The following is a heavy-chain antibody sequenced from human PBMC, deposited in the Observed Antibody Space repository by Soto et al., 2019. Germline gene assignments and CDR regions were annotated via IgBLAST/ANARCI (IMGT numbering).Heavy chain of an antibody. D-gene: IGHD2-2*01. J-gene: IGHJ3*01. CDR2: IIPMLTVT. V-gene: IGHV1-69*02. CDR1: GGTFSTYT. Sequence: QVHLVQSGAEVKKPGSSVKVSCKAAGGTFSTYTLIWVRQAPGQGLEWMGRIIPMLTVTNSAQKFQGRVTLTADKSTSTPFMELTSLRSDDTAVYYCSIGSWSAETFDVWGQGTMVTVSS. CDR3: SIGSWSAETFDV.